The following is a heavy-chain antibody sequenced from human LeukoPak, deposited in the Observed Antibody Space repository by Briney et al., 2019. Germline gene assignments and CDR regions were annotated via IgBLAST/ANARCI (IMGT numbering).Heavy chain of an antibody. V-gene: IGHV3-30-3*01. J-gene: IGHJ4*02. Sequence: PGGSLRLSCGASGFAFSHYAMHLVRQAPGKGLEWVAVISYDGTNEYYAYSVKGRFTISRDNSKNTLYLQMNSLRAEDTAVYYCARDLYYGSGSQNFDYWGQGTLVTVSS. D-gene: IGHD3-10*01. CDR2: ISYDGTNE. CDR1: GFAFSHYA. CDR3: ARDLYYGSGSQNFDY.